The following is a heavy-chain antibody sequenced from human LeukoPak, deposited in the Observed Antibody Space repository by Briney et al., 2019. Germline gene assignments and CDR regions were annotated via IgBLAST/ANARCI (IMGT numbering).Heavy chain of an antibody. J-gene: IGHJ4*02. CDR1: GYTFTSYY. D-gene: IGHD1-26*01. CDR3: ARDLYSGSYQGAADY. Sequence: ASVKVSCKASGYTFTSYYMYWVRQAPGQGLEWMGIINPSGGSTSYAQKFQGRVTMTTDTSTSTAYMELRSLRSDDTAVYYCARDLYSGSYQGAADYWGQGTLVTVSS. CDR2: INPSGGST. V-gene: IGHV1-46*01.